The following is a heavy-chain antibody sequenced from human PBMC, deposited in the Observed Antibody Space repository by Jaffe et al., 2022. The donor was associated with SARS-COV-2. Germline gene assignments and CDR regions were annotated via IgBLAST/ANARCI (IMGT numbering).Heavy chain of an antibody. CDR2: IIPILGIA. D-gene: IGHD6-19*01. Sequence: QVQLVQSGAEVKKPGSSVKVSCKASGGTFSSYTISWVRQAPGQGLEWMGRIIPILGIANYAQKFQGRVTITADKSTSTAYMELSSLRSEDTAVYYCARSGIAVADYYYYGMDVWGQGTTVTVSS. CDR3: ARSGIAVADYYYYGMDV. CDR1: GGTFSSYT. J-gene: IGHJ6*02. V-gene: IGHV1-69*02.